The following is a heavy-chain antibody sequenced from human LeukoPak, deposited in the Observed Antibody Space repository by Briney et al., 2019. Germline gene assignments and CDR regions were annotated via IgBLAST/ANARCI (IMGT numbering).Heavy chain of an antibody. CDR1: GGTFSSYA. CDR3: VRDDDRPDNGLDY. J-gene: IGHJ4*02. V-gene: IGHV1-69*05. CDR2: IIPIFGTA. Sequence: GASVKVSCKASGGTFSSYAISWVRQAPGQGLEWMGGIIPIFGTANYAQKFQGRVTITTDESTSTAYMELSSLRSEDTAVYYCVRDDDRPDNGLDYWGQGTLVTVSS. D-gene: IGHD3-22*01.